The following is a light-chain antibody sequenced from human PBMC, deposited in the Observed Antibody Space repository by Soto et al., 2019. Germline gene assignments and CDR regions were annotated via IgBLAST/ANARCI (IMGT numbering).Light chain of an antibody. CDR1: QSVTRSF. CDR2: GAS. V-gene: IGKV3-20*01. CDR3: HQYGRSPQA. Sequence: EIVLTQSPGTLSLSPGERVTLSCRASQSVTRSFLAWCQQKPGQAPRLLIYGASSRATGIPDRFSGSGSGTDFTLTISRLVPEDFAVYYCHQYGRSPQAFGPGTKVDIK. J-gene: IGKJ3*01.